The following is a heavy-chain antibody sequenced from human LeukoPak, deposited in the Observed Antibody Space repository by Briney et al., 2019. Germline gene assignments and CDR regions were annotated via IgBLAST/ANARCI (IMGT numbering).Heavy chain of an antibody. CDR2: ISDIGSI. V-gene: IGHV4-59*08. Sequence: SETLSLTCTVSGGSISSYYWSWIRQPSGKGLEWIAYISDIGSINYNPSLKRRVTISLDTSKNQFSLKLSSVTAADTAVYYCAGHHPRNTIDFWGQGTLVTVSS. CDR3: AGHHPRNTIDF. CDR1: GGSISSYY. D-gene: IGHD3-10*01. J-gene: IGHJ4*02.